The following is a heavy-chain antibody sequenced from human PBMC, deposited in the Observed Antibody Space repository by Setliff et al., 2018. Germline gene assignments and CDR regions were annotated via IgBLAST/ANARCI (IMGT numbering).Heavy chain of an antibody. CDR3: LRLVRYCTKIPCQATSGDEV. J-gene: IGHJ4*02. Sequence: ASVQVSCKASGYTLSNSILSWVRQAPGQGLEWVGWISAYNGKTYFAQKFQDRITLTTDTSTNTGYLELRGLRSDDTAVYYCLRLVRYCTKIPCQATSGDEVWGLGTLVTVS. D-gene: IGHD2-8*01. V-gene: IGHV1-18*01. CDR1: GYTLSNSI. CDR2: ISAYNGKT.